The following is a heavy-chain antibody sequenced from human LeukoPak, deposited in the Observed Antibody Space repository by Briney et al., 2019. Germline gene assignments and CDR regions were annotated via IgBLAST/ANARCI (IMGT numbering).Heavy chain of an antibody. D-gene: IGHD6-19*01. Sequence: SETLSLTCTVSGGSISGYYWSWIRQPPGKGLEWIGYIYYSGSTYYNPSLKSRITISVDTSKSLFSLRLNSVTAADTAVYYCARGIPVAGIPLDYWGQGIQVSVSS. CDR2: IYYSGST. CDR1: GGSISGYY. V-gene: IGHV4-59*12. J-gene: IGHJ4*02. CDR3: ARGIPVAGIPLDY.